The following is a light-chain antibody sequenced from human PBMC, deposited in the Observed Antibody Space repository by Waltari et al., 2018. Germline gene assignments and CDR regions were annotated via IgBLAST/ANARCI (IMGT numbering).Light chain of an antibody. V-gene: IGKV3-15*01. CDR1: QNIRTY. CDR3: QHYLNFPHT. Sequence: ILMTQSPATLAVSPGERVTLSCRASQNIRTYLVWYQQKPGKSPRLLIYDAFIRATGIPARFSGSGSGTEFTLTISSLQSEDFAVYYCQHYLNFPHTFGPGTKLEIK. CDR2: DAF. J-gene: IGKJ2*01.